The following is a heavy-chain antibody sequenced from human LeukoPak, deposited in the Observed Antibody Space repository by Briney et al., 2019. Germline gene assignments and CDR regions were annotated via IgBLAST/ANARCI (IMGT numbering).Heavy chain of an antibody. CDR2: IIPIFGTA. CDR3: ARDIGDYYDSIGAFDI. D-gene: IGHD3-22*01. V-gene: IGHV1-69*13. CDR1: GGTFSSYA. Sequence: SVKVSCKASGGTFSSYAISWVRQAPGQGLEWMGGIIPIFGTANYAQKFQGRVTITADESTSTAYMELSSLRSEDTAVYYCARDIGDYYDSIGAFDIWGQGTMVTVSS. J-gene: IGHJ3*02.